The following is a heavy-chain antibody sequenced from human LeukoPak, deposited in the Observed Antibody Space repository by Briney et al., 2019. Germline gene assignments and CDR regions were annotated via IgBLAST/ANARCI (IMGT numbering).Heavy chain of an antibody. CDR1: GGSISSSSHY. V-gene: IGHV4-39*07. D-gene: IGHD2-21*02. CDR3: ARDRGRDSKAFDI. CDR2: IYYSGST. J-gene: IGHJ3*02. Sequence: SETLSLTCTVSGGSISSSSHYWGWFRQPPGRGLEWIGSIYYSGSTYYNPSLKSRVTISVDTSKNQFSLKLSSVTAAGTAVYYCARDRGRDSKAFDIWGQGTMVTVSS.